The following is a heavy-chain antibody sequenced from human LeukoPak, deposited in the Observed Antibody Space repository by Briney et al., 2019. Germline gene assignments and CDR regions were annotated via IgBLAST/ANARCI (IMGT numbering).Heavy chain of an antibody. V-gene: IGHV1-69*13. D-gene: IGHD3-10*01. Sequence: SVKVSCKASGGTFISYAISWVRQAPGQGLEWMGGIIPIFGTANYAQKFQGRVTITADESTSTAYMELSSLRSEDTAVYYCARSAMVRGGNYYYYYGMDVWGQGTTVTVSS. CDR2: IIPIFGTA. J-gene: IGHJ6*02. CDR1: GGTFISYA. CDR3: ARSAMVRGGNYYYYYGMDV.